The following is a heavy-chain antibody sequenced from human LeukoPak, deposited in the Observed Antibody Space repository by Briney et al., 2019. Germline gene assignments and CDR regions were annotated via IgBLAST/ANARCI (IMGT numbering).Heavy chain of an antibody. V-gene: IGHV3-33*01. CDR2: IWYDGSNK. Sequence: GGSLSLSCAASGFTFSSYGMHWVRQAPGKGLEWVAVIWYDGSNKYYADSVKGRFTISRDNSKNTLYLQMNSLRAEDTAVYYCARDPTHRWFGELLLGGYYFDYWGQGTLVTVSS. CDR3: ARDPTHRWFGELLLGGYYFDY. J-gene: IGHJ4*02. CDR1: GFTFSSYG. D-gene: IGHD3-10*01.